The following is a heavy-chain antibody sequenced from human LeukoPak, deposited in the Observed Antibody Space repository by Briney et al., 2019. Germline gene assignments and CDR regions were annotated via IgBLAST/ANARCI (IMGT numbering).Heavy chain of an antibody. Sequence: PSETLSLTCTVSGGSISSSGYYWGWIRQPPGKGLEWIGSIYYSGSTYYNPSLKSRVTISVDTSKNQFSLKLSSVTAADTAVYYCARYSSWPLGPWFDPWGQGTLVTVSS. J-gene: IGHJ5*02. CDR2: IYYSGST. CDR1: GGSISSSGYY. CDR3: ARYSSWPLGPWFDP. V-gene: IGHV4-39*01. D-gene: IGHD6-13*01.